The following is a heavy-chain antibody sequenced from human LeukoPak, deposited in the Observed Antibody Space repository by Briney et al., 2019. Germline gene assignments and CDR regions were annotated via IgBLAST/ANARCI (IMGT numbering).Heavy chain of an antibody. V-gene: IGHV3-53*01. J-gene: IGHJ4*02. CDR3: ARSGSAWSLDY. Sequence: GGSLRLSCAASGFTVSSNYMSWVRQAPGKGLEWVSGINYSGISTYYADSVKGRFTISRDNSKNTLYLQVNSLRAEDTAVYYCARSGSAWSLDYWGQGTLVTVSS. CDR2: INYSGIST. CDR1: GFTVSSNY. D-gene: IGHD6-19*01.